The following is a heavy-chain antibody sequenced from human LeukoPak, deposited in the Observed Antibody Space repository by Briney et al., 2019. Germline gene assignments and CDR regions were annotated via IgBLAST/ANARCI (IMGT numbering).Heavy chain of an antibody. V-gene: IGHV4-61*02. J-gene: IGHJ2*01. CDR2: IYTSGST. D-gene: IGHD3/OR15-3a*01. Sequence: SQTLSLTCTVSGGSISSGSYYWSWIRQPAGKGLEWIGRIYTSGSTNYNPSLKSRVTISVDTSKNQFSLKLSSVTAADTAVYYCARFRGLDFGLVNGPNINPWYFDLWGRGTLVTVSS. CDR3: ARFRGLDFGLVNGPNINPWYFDL. CDR1: GGSISSGSYY.